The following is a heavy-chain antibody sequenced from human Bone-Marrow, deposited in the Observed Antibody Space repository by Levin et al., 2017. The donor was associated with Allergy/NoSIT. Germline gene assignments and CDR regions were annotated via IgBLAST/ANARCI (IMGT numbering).Heavy chain of an antibody. CDR2: IDGRTRNT. D-gene: IGHD3-9*01. CDR1: GFTFSSYA. Sequence: GGSLRLSCAASGFTFSSYAMNWVRQAPGRGLEWVSTIDGRTRNTHYADSVKGRFTSSRDNSENTLYLQMNSLRAEDTALYYCATWLSHHFDYWGQGTLVTVSS. V-gene: IGHV3-23*01. CDR3: ATWLSHHFDY. J-gene: IGHJ4*02.